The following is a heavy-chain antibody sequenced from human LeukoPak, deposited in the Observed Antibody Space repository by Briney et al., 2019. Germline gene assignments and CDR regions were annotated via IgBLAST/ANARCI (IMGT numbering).Heavy chain of an antibody. CDR2: INPNSGGT. Sequence: GSSVKVSCKASGGTFSSYAISWVRQAPGQGLEWMGGINPNSGGTNYAQKFQGRVTMTRDTSISTAYIELSRLRSDDTAVYYCARELSYSSGWDVFDYYYYGMDVWGQGTTVTVSS. J-gene: IGHJ6*02. CDR3: ARELSYSSGWDVFDYYYYGMDV. D-gene: IGHD6-19*01. CDR1: GGTFSSYA. V-gene: IGHV1-2*02.